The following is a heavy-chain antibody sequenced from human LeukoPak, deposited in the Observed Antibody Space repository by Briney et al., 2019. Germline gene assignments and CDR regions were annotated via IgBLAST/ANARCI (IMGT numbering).Heavy chain of an antibody. CDR3: ARAVVWGSYRPLDY. V-gene: IGHV4-30-4*01. D-gene: IGHD3-16*02. CDR2: IYYSGST. Sequence: PSQTLSLTCTVSAGSISSGDYYWSWIRQPPGKRLEWIGHIYYSGSTYYIPSLKSRVTISVDTSKNQFSLKLSSVTAADTAVYYCARAVVWGSYRPLDYWGQGTLVTVSS. J-gene: IGHJ4*02. CDR1: AGSISSGDYY.